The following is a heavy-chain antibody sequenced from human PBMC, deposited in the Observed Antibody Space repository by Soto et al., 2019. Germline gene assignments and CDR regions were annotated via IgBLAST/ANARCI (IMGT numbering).Heavy chain of an antibody. CDR1: GFTFGEYA. D-gene: IGHD6-19*01. Sequence: PGGSLRLSCAASGFTFGEYAMHWARQGPGKGLEWVSGINWNSGDVIYADSVKGRFTISRDNARNSLYLQLNSLRSEDTAFYYCAKGISTSGLFRAFDSWGQGTLVTVSS. J-gene: IGHJ4*02. CDR2: INWNSGDV. V-gene: IGHV3-9*01. CDR3: AKGISTSGLFRAFDS.